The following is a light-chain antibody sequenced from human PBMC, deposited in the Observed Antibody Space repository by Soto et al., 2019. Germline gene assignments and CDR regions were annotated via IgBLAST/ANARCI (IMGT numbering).Light chain of an antibody. Sequence: QSVLTQPPSVSGAPGQRVTISCTGSSSNIGAGYDVHWYQQLPGTAPKLLIYGNSNRPSGVPDRFSGSKSGTSASLAITGLQAEEEADYYCQSDDSSMCGHVVFGGGTKLTVL. J-gene: IGLJ2*01. V-gene: IGLV1-40*01. CDR2: GNS. CDR1: SSNIGAGYD. CDR3: QSDDSSMCGHVV.